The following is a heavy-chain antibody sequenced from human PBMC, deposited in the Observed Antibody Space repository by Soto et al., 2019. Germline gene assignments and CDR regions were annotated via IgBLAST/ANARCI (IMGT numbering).Heavy chain of an antibody. V-gene: IGHV1-46*01. CDR3: AWSGRCGGDCPYDY. CDR2: INPSCGST. J-gene: IGHJ4*02. CDR1: GYTFTSYY. D-gene: IGHD2-21*02. Sequence: QVQLVQSGAEVKKPGASVKVSCKASGYTFTSYYMHWVRQAPGQELERMGIINPSCGSTSYAQKFQGSVTMNRDTSTRKVYMELSSLRSEDRAVYYCAWSGRCGGDCPYDYWGQGTLVTVSS.